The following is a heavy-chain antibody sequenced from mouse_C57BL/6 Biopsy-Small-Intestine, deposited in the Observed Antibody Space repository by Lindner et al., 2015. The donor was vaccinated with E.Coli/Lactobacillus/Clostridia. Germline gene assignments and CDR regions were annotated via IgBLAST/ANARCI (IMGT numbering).Heavy chain of an antibody. Sequence: VQLQESGPELVKPGASVKMSCKASGYTFTSYVMHWVKQKPGQGLEWIGYINPYNDGTKYNEKFKGKATLTSDKSSSTAYMELSSLTSEDSAVYYYTRGHDYDPYAMDYWGQGTSVTVSS. CDR2: INPYNDGT. CDR1: GYTFTSYV. V-gene: IGHV1-14*01. CDR3: TRGHDYDPYAMDY. D-gene: IGHD2-4*01. J-gene: IGHJ4*01.